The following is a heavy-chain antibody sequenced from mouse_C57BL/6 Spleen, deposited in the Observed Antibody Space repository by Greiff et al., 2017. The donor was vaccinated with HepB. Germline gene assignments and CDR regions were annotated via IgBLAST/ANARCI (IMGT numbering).Heavy chain of an antibody. Sequence: EVKLMESGGGLVKPGGSLTLSCAASGFTFSSYAMSWVRQTPEKRLEWVATISDGGSYTYYPDNVKGRFTISRDNAKNNLYLQMSHLKSEDTAMYYCAREEIQYYFDYWGQGTTLTVSS. CDR1: GFTFSSYA. V-gene: IGHV5-4*01. CDR2: ISDGGSYT. J-gene: IGHJ2*01. CDR3: AREEIQYYFDY.